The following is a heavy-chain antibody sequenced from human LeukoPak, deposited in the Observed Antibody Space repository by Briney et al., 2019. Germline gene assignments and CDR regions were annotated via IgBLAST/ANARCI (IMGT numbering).Heavy chain of an antibody. Sequence: SGTLSLTCAVSGGSISSSNWWSWVRQPPGKGLEWIGEIYHSGSTNYNPSLKSRVTISVDKSKNQFSLKLSSVTAADTAVYYCARPIDCSGGSCYSPHFDYWGQGTLVTVSS. J-gene: IGHJ4*02. CDR3: ARPIDCSGGSCYSPHFDY. CDR2: IYHSGST. CDR1: GGSISSSNW. D-gene: IGHD2-15*01. V-gene: IGHV4-4*02.